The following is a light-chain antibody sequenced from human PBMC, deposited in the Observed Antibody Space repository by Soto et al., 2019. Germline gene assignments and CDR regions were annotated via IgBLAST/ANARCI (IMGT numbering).Light chain of an antibody. J-gene: IGKJ1*01. V-gene: IGKV1-5*01. Sequence: DFQMIQCPSTLSASVGDRVTLTCLASQSISTWLAWYQQKSGKAPNLLIYDASTLESGVPSRFSGSGSGTEFTLTISSLQPDDFATYYCQQYNSPTWTFGQGTKVDVK. CDR1: QSISTW. CDR3: QQYNSPTWT. CDR2: DAS.